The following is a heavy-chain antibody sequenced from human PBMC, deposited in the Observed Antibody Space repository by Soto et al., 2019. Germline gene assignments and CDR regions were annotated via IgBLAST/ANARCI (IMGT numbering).Heavy chain of an antibody. Sequence: SQTLSLTCAISGDSVSSNSAAWNWIRQSPSRGLEWLGRTYYRSKWYNDYAVYVKSRITINPDTSKTQFSLQLNSVTPEDTAVYYCARGRKYSGSGYSYYYGMDVWGQGTTVTVSS. CDR3: ARGRKYSGSGYSYYYGMDV. V-gene: IGHV6-1*01. CDR1: GDSVSSNSAA. J-gene: IGHJ6*02. D-gene: IGHD5-12*01. CDR2: TYYRSKWYN.